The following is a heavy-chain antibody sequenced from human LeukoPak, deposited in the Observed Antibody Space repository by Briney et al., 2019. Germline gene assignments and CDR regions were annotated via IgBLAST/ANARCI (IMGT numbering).Heavy chain of an antibody. CDR2: MNPNSGNT. D-gene: IGHD3-10*01. J-gene: IGHJ5*02. CDR1: GYTFTSYD. V-gene: IGHV1-8*03. CDR3: ARASGYYGSDWFDP. Sequence: ASVKVSCKASGYTFTSYDINWVRQATGQRLEWMGWMNPNSGNTGYAQKFQGRVTITRNTSISTAYMELSSLRSEDTAVYYCARASGYYGSDWFDPWGQGTLVTVSS.